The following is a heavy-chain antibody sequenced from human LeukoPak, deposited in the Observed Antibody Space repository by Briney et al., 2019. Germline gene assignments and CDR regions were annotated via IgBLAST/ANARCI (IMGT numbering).Heavy chain of an antibody. CDR3: AREFTWSGYPFYYYYYMDV. Sequence: PGGSLRLSCAASGFIVSSNYMNWVRQAPGKGLEWVANINQDGSEKYFVDSVKGRFTISRDNAKNSLYLQMNSLRAEDTAVYYCAREFTWSGYPFYYYYYMDVWGKGTTVTVSS. CDR2: INQDGSEK. D-gene: IGHD3-3*01. CDR1: GFIVSSNY. J-gene: IGHJ6*03. V-gene: IGHV3-7*01.